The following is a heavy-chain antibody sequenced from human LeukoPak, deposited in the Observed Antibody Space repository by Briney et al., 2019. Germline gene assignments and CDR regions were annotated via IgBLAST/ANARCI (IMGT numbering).Heavy chain of an antibody. CDR2: IIPIFGTA. CDR1: GYTFTGYY. V-gene: IGHV1-69*13. D-gene: IGHD6-6*01. J-gene: IGHJ6*02. Sequence: GASVKVSCKASGYTFTGYYMQWVRQAPGQGLEWMGGIIPIFGTANYAQKFQGRVTITADESTSTAYMELSSLRSEDTAVYYCARDRPRDRRQQLVQSVYYYYGMDVWGQGTTVTVSS. CDR3: ARDRPRDRRQQLVQSVYYYYGMDV.